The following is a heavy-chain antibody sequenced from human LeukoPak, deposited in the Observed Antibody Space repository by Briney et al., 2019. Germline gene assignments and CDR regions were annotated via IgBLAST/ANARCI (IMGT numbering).Heavy chain of an antibody. J-gene: IGHJ5*02. V-gene: IGHV3-20*04. CDR2: INWDGYST. D-gene: IGHD7-27*01. CDR1: GFIFDDYG. Sequence: GGSLRLSCAASGFIFDDYGMNWVRQGPGKGLEWVAGINWDGYSTGYADSVRGRFTISRDNAKSTLYLQMNSLRPEDTALYYCVRELGTHHAFAAWGQGTLVTVSS. CDR3: VRELGTHHAFAA.